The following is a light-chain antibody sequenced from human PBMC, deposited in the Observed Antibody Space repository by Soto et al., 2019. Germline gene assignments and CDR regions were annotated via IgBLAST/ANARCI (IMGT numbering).Light chain of an antibody. Sequence: DIQMTQSASSLSASVEDRVIITWGASQSISNHLNWYQQKPGKAPELLIYAASILQSGVPSRFSGSGFGTDFNLTISSLQTEDFATYYCQQSHSTPPTFGQGTKVDIK. CDR1: QSISNH. J-gene: IGKJ1*01. CDR3: QQSHSTPPT. CDR2: AAS. V-gene: IGKV1-39*01.